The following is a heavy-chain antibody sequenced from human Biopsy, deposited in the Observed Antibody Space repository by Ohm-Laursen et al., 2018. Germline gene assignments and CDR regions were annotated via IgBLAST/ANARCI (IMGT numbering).Heavy chain of an antibody. CDR1: GFSFSSYG. Sequence: SLRLSCSASGFSFSSYGMHWVRQAPGKGLEWVAVLWHDGTNKYYADSVKGRFTISRDNSKNTLYLQMNSLRAEDTAMYYCARPTNARAGGAPFDIWGQGTMVTVSS. CDR2: LWHDGTNK. CDR3: ARPTNARAGGAPFDI. D-gene: IGHD1-1*01. V-gene: IGHV3-33*01. J-gene: IGHJ3*02.